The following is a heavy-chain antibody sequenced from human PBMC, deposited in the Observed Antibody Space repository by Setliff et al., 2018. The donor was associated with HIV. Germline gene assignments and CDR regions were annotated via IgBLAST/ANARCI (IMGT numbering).Heavy chain of an antibody. J-gene: IGHJ5*02. CDR2: ISGSGAAT. D-gene: IGHD1-26*01. V-gene: IGHV3-23*01. Sequence: LRLSCAASGFNVTLNDMSWVRQAPGKGLEWVSTISGSGAATSYADSVKGRFTISRDNSNNTLYMQMDSLRAEDTAVYYCAKAPLSLVIPGRRDNWFDPWGQGTLVTVSS. CDR3: AKAPLSLVIPGRRDNWFDP. CDR1: GFNVTLND.